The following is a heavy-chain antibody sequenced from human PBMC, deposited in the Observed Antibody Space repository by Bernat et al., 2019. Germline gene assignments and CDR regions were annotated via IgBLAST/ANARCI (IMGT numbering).Heavy chain of an antibody. CDR1: GGSVSSGSYY. CDR3: ARGGSAYAVVLD. D-gene: IGHD4-23*01. V-gene: IGHV4-61*01. Sequence: QVQLQESGPGLVKPSETLSLTCTVSGGSVSSGSYYWSWIRQPPGKGLEWIGYIYYSENTNYNPSLKSRVSMSLDTSKNQFSLKLSSVTAADTAVYYCARGGSAYAVVLDWGQGTLVTVSS. J-gene: IGHJ4*02. CDR2: IYYSENT.